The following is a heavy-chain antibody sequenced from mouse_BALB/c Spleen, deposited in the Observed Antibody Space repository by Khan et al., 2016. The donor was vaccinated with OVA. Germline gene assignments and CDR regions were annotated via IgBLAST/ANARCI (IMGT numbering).Heavy chain of an antibody. CDR2: INPHIGET. V-gene: IGHV1-20*02. D-gene: IGHD1-1*01. Sequence: VQLQQSGPELVKPGASVKISCKASGYSFTGYFMNWVMQSHGKSLEWIGRINPHIGETFYNQKFKDKATFTVDESSTTAYMELRSLSSEDSAVYYCARKNGSDFDYWGQGTTLTVSS. CDR3: ARKNGSDFDY. J-gene: IGHJ2*01. CDR1: GYSFTGYF.